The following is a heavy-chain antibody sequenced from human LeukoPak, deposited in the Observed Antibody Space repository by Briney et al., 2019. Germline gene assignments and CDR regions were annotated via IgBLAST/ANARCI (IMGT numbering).Heavy chain of an antibody. CDR2: IYYIGGT. D-gene: IGHD3-9*01. CDR3: ARKILRYSPFDY. J-gene: IGHJ4*02. Sequence: SHTLSPTLTVSARSVSSDYSSSVRQPPGKRLEWVGYIYYIGGTNYNPSLKSRVTISVDTSKNQCSLKLSSVTAADTAVYYCARKILRYSPFDYWGQGTLVTVSS. CDR1: ARSVSSDY. V-gene: IGHV4-59*08.